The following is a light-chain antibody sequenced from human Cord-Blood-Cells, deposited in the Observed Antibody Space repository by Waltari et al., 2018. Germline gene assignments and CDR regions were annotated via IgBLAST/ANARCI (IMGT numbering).Light chain of an antibody. CDR2: AAS. J-gene: IGKJ4*01. CDR1: QSISSY. Sequence: DIQMTQSPSSLSASVGDRVTITCRASQSISSYLNWYQQKPGKAPKLRIYAASSLQSGVPSRFSGSGSGTDFTLNNSRLQPEDFATDYCQQSYSTPLTFGGGTKVEIK. V-gene: IGKV1-39*01. CDR3: QQSYSTPLT.